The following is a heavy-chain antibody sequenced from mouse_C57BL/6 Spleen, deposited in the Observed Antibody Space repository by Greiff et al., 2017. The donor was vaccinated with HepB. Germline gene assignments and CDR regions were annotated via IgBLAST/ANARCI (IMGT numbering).Heavy chain of an antibody. CDR3: VGNYYGRNYAMDY. D-gene: IGHD1-1*01. J-gene: IGHJ4*01. CDR1: GFSFNTYA. Sequence: EVQRVESGGGLVQPKGSLKLSCAASGFSFNTYAMNWVRQAPGKGLEWVARIRSKSNNYATYYADSVKDRFTISRDDSESMLYLQMNNLKTEDTAMYYCVGNYYGRNYAMDYWGQGTSVTVSS. V-gene: IGHV10-1*01. CDR2: IRSKSNNYAT.